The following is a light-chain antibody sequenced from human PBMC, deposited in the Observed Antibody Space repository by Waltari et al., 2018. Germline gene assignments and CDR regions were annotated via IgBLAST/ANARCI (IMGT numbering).Light chain of an antibody. CDR1: QSVSSY. CDR3: QQRSNWPIT. CDR2: DAS. V-gene: IGKV3-11*01. J-gene: IGKJ5*01. Sequence: EIVLTQSPATLSLSPGERATLSCRASQSVSSYLAWYQQKPGQAPRLLIYDASHRATGSPARFSGSGSGTDFTLTISSLEPEDFAVYYCQQRSNWPITFGQGTRLEIK.